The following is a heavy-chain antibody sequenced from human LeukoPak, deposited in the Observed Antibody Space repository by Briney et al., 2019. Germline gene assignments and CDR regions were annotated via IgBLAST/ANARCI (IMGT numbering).Heavy chain of an antibody. CDR2: ITSAGDT. CDR1: GFTFSNYD. V-gene: IGHV3-13*01. J-gene: IGHJ2*01. D-gene: IGHD3-22*01. CDR3: ARGEYFAVRGYGHWYFDL. Sequence: GGSLRLSCEASGFTFSNYDMHWVRQTTGKGLEWVSVITSAGDTYYPDSVKGRFTISRENGRNSLQLQMNSLRVGDTAVYYCARGEYFAVRGYGHWYFDLWGRGALVTVSS.